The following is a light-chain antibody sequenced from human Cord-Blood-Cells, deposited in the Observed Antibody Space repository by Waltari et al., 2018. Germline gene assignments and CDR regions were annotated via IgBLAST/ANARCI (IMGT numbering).Light chain of an antibody. J-gene: IGLJ3*02. V-gene: IGLV3-27*01. CDR3: YSAADNIWV. Sequence: SYELTQPSSVSVSPGQTARITCSGDVLAKKYARWFQQKPGQAPVLVIYKDSERPSGIPERFSGSSSGTTVTLTISGAQVEDKADYYCYSAADNIWVFGGGTKLTVL. CDR2: KDS. CDR1: VLAKKY.